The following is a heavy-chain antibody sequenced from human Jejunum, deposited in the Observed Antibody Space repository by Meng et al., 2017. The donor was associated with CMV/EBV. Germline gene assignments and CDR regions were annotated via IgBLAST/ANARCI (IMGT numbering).Heavy chain of an antibody. V-gene: IGHV3-23*01. CDR2: ISGSGRTT. D-gene: IGHD4-11*01. J-gene: IGHJ4*02. CDR1: GVTFSDCA. CDR3: AKEGYSNDLDY. Sequence: AAYGVTFSDCALSWVRQAPGKGLEWVSSISGSGRTTYYADSVRGRLTISRDNSKNTLYLQVNSLRAEDTAVYFCAKEGYSNDLDYWGQGTLVTVSS.